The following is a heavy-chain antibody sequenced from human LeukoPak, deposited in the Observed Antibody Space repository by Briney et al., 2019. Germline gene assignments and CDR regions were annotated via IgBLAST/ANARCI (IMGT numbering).Heavy chain of an antibody. CDR1: GGSISSSNW. J-gene: IGHJ4*02. V-gene: IGHV4-4*02. D-gene: IGHD6-13*01. CDR2: IYHSGST. Sequence: PSGTLSLTCAVSGGSISSSNWWSWVRQPPGKGLEWIGEIYHSGSTNYNPSLKSRVTISLDTSKNQFSLKLSSVTAADTAVYYCATSGWYQTGVYWGQGTLVTVSS. CDR3: ATSGWYQTGVY.